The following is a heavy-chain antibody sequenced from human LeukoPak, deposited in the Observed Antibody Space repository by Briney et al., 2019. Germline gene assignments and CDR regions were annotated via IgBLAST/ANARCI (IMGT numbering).Heavy chain of an antibody. V-gene: IGHV3-21*01. J-gene: IGHJ4*02. CDR1: GFTFSSYS. CDR3: AISSGGSCYQ. Sequence: GVSLRLSCAASGFTFSSYSMNWVRQAPGKGLEWVSSISSSSNYISYADSVKGRFTISTDNATNSLYLQMNSLRAKDTAVYYCAISSGGSCYQWGQGTLVTVSS. CDR2: ISSSSNYI. D-gene: IGHD2-15*01.